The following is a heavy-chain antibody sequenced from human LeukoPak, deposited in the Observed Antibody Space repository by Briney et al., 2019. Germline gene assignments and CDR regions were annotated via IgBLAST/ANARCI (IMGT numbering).Heavy chain of an antibody. CDR2: IYYSGST. Sequence: ASETLSLTCTVSGGSIRSSYYYWGWIRQPPGKGLEWIGYIYYSGSTYYNPSLKSRVTISVDTSKNQFSLKLSSVTAADTAVYYCAGMRTTVIGAFDIWGQGTMVTVSS. CDR3: AGMRTTVIGAFDI. D-gene: IGHD4-17*01. CDR1: GGSIRSSYYY. J-gene: IGHJ3*02. V-gene: IGHV4-30-4*08.